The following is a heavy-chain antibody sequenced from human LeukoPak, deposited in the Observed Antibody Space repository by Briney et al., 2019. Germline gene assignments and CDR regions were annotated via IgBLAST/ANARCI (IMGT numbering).Heavy chain of an antibody. CDR1: GGTFSSYA. V-gene: IGHV1-69*05. CDR3: AREGDGYSFFDY. CDR2: IIPIFGTA. Sequence: SVKVSCKASGGTFSSYAISWVRQAPGQGLEWMGGIIPIFGTANYAQKFQGRVTITTDESTGTAYMELSSLRSEDTAVYYCAREGDGYSFFDYWGQGTLVTVSS. J-gene: IGHJ4*02. D-gene: IGHD5-24*01.